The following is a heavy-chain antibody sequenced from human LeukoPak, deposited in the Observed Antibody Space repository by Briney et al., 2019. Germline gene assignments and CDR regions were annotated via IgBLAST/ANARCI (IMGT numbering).Heavy chain of an antibody. D-gene: IGHD4-23*01. CDR2: ISDSGNT. CDR3: ARQGDGGRAYDH. CDR1: GASINNSTYY. J-gene: IGHJ4*02. V-gene: IGHV4-39*01. Sequence: SETLSLTCTVSGASINNSTYYWGWIRQPPGKRLEWIGTISDSGNTYFNPSLRSRVTISVDASKNQFSLKVTSVTAADTAVYYCARQGDGGRAYDHWGQGTLVTVSS.